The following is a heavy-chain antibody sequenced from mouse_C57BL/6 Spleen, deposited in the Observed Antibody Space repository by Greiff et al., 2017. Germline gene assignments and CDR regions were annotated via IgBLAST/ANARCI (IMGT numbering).Heavy chain of an antibody. CDR1: GYTFTSYW. D-gene: IGHD4-1*02. V-gene: IGHV1-64*01. CDR2: IHPNSGST. CDR3: ARRDWVNWDQYYYATDY. Sequence: QVQLQQPGAELVKPGASVKLSCKASGYTFTSYWMHWVKQRPGQGLEWIGMIHPNSGSTNYNEKFKSKATLTVDKSSSTAYMQLSSLTSEDSAVYYCARRDWVNWDQYYYATDYWGQGTSVTVSS. J-gene: IGHJ4*01.